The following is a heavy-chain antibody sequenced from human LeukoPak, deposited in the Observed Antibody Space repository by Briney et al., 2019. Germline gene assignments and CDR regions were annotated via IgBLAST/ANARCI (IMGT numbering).Heavy chain of an antibody. CDR2: IYYSGST. Sequence: SETLSLTCTVSGGSISGYYWSWIRQPPGKGLEWIGYIYYSGSTNYNPSLKSRVTISVDTSKNQFSLKLSSVTAADTAVYYCARDPTQWLRYGYFEYWGQGTLVTVSS. J-gene: IGHJ4*02. V-gene: IGHV4-59*12. CDR1: GGSISGYY. CDR3: ARDPTQWLRYGYFEY. D-gene: IGHD5-12*01.